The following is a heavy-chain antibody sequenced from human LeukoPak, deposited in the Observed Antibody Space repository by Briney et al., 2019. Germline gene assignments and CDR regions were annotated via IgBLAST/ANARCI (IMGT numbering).Heavy chain of an antibody. Sequence: SETLSLTCTVSGGSISSSSYYWGWIRQPPGKGLEWIGSIYYSGSTYYNPSLKSRVTISVDTSKNQFSLKPSSVTAADTAVYYCASGDKYYGGPYYWGQGTLVTVSS. CDR2: IYYSGST. V-gene: IGHV4-39*07. J-gene: IGHJ4*02. CDR3: ASGDKYYGGPYY. CDR1: GGSISSSSYY. D-gene: IGHD4-23*01.